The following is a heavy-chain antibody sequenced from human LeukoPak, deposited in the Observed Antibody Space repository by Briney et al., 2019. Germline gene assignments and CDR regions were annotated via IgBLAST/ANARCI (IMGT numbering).Heavy chain of an antibody. V-gene: IGHV3-30-3*01. J-gene: IGHJ6*02. CDR1: GFTFSSYA. CDR2: ISYDGSNK. CDR3: ARGGDRRDSSWYHYYGMDV. D-gene: IGHD6-13*01. Sequence: PGGSLRLSCAASGFTFSSYAMHWVRQAPGKGLEWVAVISYDGSNKYYADSVKGRFTISRDNSKNTLYLQMNSLRAEDTAVYYCARGGDRRDSSWYHYYGMDVWGQGTTVTVSS.